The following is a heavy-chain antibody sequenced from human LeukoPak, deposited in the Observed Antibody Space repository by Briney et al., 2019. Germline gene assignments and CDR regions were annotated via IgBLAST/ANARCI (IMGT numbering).Heavy chain of an antibody. CDR1: GGTFSSYA. J-gene: IGHJ4*02. Sequence: GSSVKVSCKASGGTFSSYAISWVRQAPGQGLEWMGRIIPILGIANYAQKFQGRVTITADKSTSTAYMELSSLRSDDTAVYYCARLGVSSSWYHLDYWGQGTLVTVSS. CDR3: ARLGVSSSWYHLDY. D-gene: IGHD6-13*01. V-gene: IGHV1-69*04. CDR2: IIPILGIA.